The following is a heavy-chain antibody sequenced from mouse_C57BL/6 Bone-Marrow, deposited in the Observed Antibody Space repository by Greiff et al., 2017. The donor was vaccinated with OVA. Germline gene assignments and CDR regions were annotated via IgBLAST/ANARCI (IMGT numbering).Heavy chain of an antibody. V-gene: IGHV1-81*01. CDR2: IYPRSGNT. CDR1: GYTFTSYG. Sequence: VKLQESGAELARPGASVKLSCKASGYTFTSYGISWVKQRTGQGLEWIGDIYPRSGNTYYNEKFKGKATLTADKSSSTAYMELRSLTSEDSAVYFCARGAYGSSPFDYWGQGTTLTVSS. D-gene: IGHD1-1*01. CDR3: ARGAYGSSPFDY. J-gene: IGHJ2*01.